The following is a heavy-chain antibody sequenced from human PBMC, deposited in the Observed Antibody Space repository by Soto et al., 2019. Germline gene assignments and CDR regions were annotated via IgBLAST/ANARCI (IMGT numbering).Heavy chain of an antibody. V-gene: IGHV4-31*03. J-gene: IGHJ3*02. Sequence: SQTLSLTCTVSGGSIRSGGYYWSWIRQHPGKGLEWIGYIYYSGSTYYNPALKSRATISVDTSKNQFSLKLSSATAADTAVYYCPRDDYGDFYDAFDISRQGSIDTASS. CDR2: IYYSGST. D-gene: IGHD4-17*01. CDR1: GGSIRSGGYY. CDR3: PRDDYGDFYDAFDI.